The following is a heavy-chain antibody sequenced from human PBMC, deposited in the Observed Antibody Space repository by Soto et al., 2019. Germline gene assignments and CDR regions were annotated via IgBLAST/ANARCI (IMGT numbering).Heavy chain of an antibody. J-gene: IGHJ4*02. CDR1: GFTFSSYA. D-gene: IGHD6-13*01. Sequence: PGGSLRLSCAASGFTFSSYAMSWVRQAPGKGLEWVSAISGSGGSTYYADYVKGRFTISRDNSKNTLYLKMNSLRAEDTAVYYCAKKKNKGALAAAGTFDYWGQGTLVTVSS. CDR2: ISGSGGST. V-gene: IGHV3-23*01. CDR3: AKKKNKGALAAAGTFDY.